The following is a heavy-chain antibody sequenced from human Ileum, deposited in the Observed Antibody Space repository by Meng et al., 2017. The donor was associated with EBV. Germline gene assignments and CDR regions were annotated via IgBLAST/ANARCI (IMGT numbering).Heavy chain of an antibody. CDR3: AYYFVGRGGPGS. CDR2: MYDSENA. J-gene: IGHJ5*02. D-gene: IGHD3-9*01. V-gene: IGHV4-61*03. Sequence: QGKRHALGPQLVKPSWHLSLTRSASGVSGSSNDYPWSWIRHPPAKRLEWIGCMYDSENAKYNPSLNSRVTISIDTTRNHFVLKLTSVTAADTAVYYCAYYFVGRGGPGSWGQGTLVTVSS. CDR1: GVSGSSNDYP.